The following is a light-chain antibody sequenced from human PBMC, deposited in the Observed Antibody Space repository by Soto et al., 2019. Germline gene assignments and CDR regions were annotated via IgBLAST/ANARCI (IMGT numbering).Light chain of an antibody. Sequence: QSALTQPASVSESPGQSISISCGGGRNDIGTYNLVSWYQQHPGKAPKLIIYEGNKRASGVSNRFSGSRSGNTASLTISGLPAENEADYYCCSYTDGSSLLFGGGTQLTVL. J-gene: IGLJ3*02. V-gene: IGLV2-23*01. CDR2: EGN. CDR3: CSYTDGSSLL. CDR1: RNDIGTYNL.